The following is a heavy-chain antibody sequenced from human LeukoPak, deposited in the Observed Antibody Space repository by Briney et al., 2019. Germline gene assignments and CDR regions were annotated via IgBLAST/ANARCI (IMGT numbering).Heavy chain of an antibody. CDR2: ISSSGSTI. J-gene: IGHJ6*03. Sequence: GGSLRLSCAASGFTFSSYWMSWVRQAPGKGLEWVSYISSSGSTIYYADSVKGRFTISRDNAKNSLYLQMNSLRAEDTAVYYCARHGSGSYYNAHHYYYYYYMDVWGKGTTVTISS. CDR3: ARHGSGSYYNAHHYYYYYYMDV. CDR1: GFTFSSYW. D-gene: IGHD3-10*01. V-gene: IGHV3-48*04.